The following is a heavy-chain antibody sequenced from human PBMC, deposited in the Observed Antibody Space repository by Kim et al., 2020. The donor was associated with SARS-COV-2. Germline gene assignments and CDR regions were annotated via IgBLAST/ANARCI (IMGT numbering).Heavy chain of an antibody. J-gene: IGHJ5*02. CDR2: IYYSGST. V-gene: IGHV4-59*01. CDR3: ARDRGYCSGGNCYSDGWFDP. Sequence: SETLSLTCTVSGGSIGRYYWSWIRQPPGKGLEWIGNIYYSGSTNQNPSLKSRVTISLDTSKNQFSLKLSSVTAADTAVYYCARDRGYCSGGNCYSDGWFDPWGQGTLVTVSS. D-gene: IGHD2-15*01. CDR1: GGSIGRYY.